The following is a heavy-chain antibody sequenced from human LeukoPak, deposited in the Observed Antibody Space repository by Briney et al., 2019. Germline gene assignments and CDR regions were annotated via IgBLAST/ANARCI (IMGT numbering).Heavy chain of an antibody. J-gene: IGHJ2*01. CDR1: GYSISSGYY. CDR3: ARQVGGGGLRYFDL. Sequence: SATLSLTCTVSGYSISSGYYWGWIRQPPGKRLEWVGYIYHSGSTYYNPSLKSRVTISVDTSKNQFSLKLSSVTAADMAVYYCARQVGGGGLRYFDLWGRGTLVTVSS. D-gene: IGHD2-21*01. CDR2: IYHSGST. V-gene: IGHV4-38-2*02.